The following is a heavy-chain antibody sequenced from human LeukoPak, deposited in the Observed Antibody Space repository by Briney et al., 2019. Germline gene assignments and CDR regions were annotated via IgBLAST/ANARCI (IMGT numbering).Heavy chain of an antibody. J-gene: IGHJ4*02. Sequence: GGSLRLSCAASGFTFSSYIMNWVRQAPGQGLEWVANIKQDGSEKYYVDSVKGRFTISRDNAKNSLYLQMNSLRAEDTAVYYCARDGGRRGSGSYPAFDYWGQGTLVTVSS. CDR3: ARDGGRRGSGSYPAFDY. CDR2: IKQDGSEK. D-gene: IGHD3-10*01. V-gene: IGHV3-7*01. CDR1: GFTFSSYI.